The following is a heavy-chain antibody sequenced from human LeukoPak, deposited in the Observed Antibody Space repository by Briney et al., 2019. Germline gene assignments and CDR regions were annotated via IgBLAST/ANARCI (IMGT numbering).Heavy chain of an antibody. CDR3: ARDTSYIAARDNWFDP. J-gene: IGHJ5*02. D-gene: IGHD6-6*01. CDR2: INPSGGST. Sequence: GASVKVSCKASGYTFISYYMHWVRQAPGQGLDWMGIINPSGGSTSYAQKFQGRVTMTRDTSTSTVYMELSSLRSEDTAVYYCARDTSYIAARDNWFDPWGQGTLVTVSS. CDR1: GYTFISYY. V-gene: IGHV1-46*01.